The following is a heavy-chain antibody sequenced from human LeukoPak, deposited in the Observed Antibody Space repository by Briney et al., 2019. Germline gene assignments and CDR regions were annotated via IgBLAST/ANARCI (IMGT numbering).Heavy chain of an antibody. CDR2: INPNTGGT. CDR1: GYTFTGYY. V-gene: IGHV1-2*04. D-gene: IGHD6-13*01. CDR3: ARDSSSWPATGWLDP. J-gene: IGHJ5*02. Sequence: ASVKVSCKASGYTFTGYYMHWVRQAPGQGLEWMGWINPNTGGTYCAQKFQGWVTLTRDTSISTAYMELRKLKSDDTAVYYCARDSSSWPATGWLDPWGQGTLVTVSS.